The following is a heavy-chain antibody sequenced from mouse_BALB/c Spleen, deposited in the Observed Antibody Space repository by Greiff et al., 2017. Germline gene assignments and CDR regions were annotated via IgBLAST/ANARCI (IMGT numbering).Heavy chain of an antibody. CDR3: ARYLVGYFTLSFDY. D-gene: IGHD2-3*01. V-gene: IGHV3-8*02. CDR1: GDSITSGY. Sequence: EVQRVESGPSLVKPSQTLSLTCSVTGDSITSGYWNWIRKFPGNKLEYMGYISYSGSTYYNPSLNSRISITRDTSKNQYYLQLNSVTTEETATYYCARYLVGYFTLSFDYGGQGTTLTVSS. J-gene: IGHJ2*01. CDR2: ISYSGST.